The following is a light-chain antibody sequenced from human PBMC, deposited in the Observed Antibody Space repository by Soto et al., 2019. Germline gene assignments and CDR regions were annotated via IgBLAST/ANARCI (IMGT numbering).Light chain of an antibody. CDR2: GAS. CDR1: QGISSD. J-gene: IGKJ5*01. CDR3: QQLTIYPIT. V-gene: IGKV1-9*01. Sequence: DIQLTQSPSFLSASVGDRVTITCRASQGISSDLAWYQQKPGKAPNLLIYGASNLQTGVPSRFSGSGSGTEFTLTISSLQPEDFATSSCQQLTIYPITFGQGTRLEIK.